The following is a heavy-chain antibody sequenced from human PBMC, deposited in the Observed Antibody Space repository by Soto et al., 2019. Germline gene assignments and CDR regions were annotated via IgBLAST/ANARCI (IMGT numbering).Heavy chain of an antibody. CDR2: IIPIPGTA. V-gene: IGHV1-69*01. CDR3: ARSQGSSTSLEIYYYYYYGMDV. D-gene: IGHD2-2*01. J-gene: IGHJ6*02. Sequence: QVQLVQSGAEVKKPGSSVKVSCKASGGTFSSYAISWVRQAPGQGLEWMGGIIPIPGTANYAQKFQGRVTITADESMSTAYMELSSLSSEDTAVYYCARSQGSSTSLEIYYYYYYGMDVWGQGTTVTVSS. CDR1: GGTFSSYA.